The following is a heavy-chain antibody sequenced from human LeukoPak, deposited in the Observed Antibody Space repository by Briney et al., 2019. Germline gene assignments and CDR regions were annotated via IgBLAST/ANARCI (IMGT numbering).Heavy chain of an antibody. CDR2: IRFDGSYK. CDR3: ARLDYFDY. Sequence: PGGSLRLSCAASGFTFSSYGMHWVRQAPGKGLEWVAFIRFDGSYKYYADSVKGRFTISRDISKNTLYLQMNSLRGEDTAVYYCARLDYFDYWGQGTLVTVSS. J-gene: IGHJ4*02. V-gene: IGHV3-33*08. CDR1: GFTFSSYG.